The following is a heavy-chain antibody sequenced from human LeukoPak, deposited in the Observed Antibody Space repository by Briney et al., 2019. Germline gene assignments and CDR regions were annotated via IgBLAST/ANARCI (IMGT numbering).Heavy chain of an antibody. CDR3: ARDHTGPLIAASGASHY. CDR2: IYHTGNT. V-gene: IGHV4-4*02. J-gene: IGHJ4*02. CDR1: GGSISSSDW. D-gene: IGHD6-13*01. Sequence: PSETLSLTCAVSGGSISSSDWWSWVRQPPGKGLEWIGEIYHTGNTNYNPSLKSRVTILVDKSKNQFSLKLSSVTAADTAVYYCARDHTGPLIAASGASHYWGQGTLVTVSS.